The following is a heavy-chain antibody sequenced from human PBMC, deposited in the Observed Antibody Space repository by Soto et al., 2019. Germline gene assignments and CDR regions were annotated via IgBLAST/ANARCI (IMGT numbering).Heavy chain of an antibody. CDR2: IIPILGIA. J-gene: IGHJ3*02. Sequence: QVQLVQSGAEVKKPGSSVKVSCKASGGTFSSYTISWVRQAPGQGLEWMGRIIPILGIANYAQKFQGRVTITPDKSTSTAYMELSSLRSEDTAVYYCARAETTTYCSGGSCYRSAFDIWGQGTMVTVSS. CDR3: ARAETTTYCSGGSCYRSAFDI. V-gene: IGHV1-69*02. D-gene: IGHD2-15*01. CDR1: GGTFSSYT.